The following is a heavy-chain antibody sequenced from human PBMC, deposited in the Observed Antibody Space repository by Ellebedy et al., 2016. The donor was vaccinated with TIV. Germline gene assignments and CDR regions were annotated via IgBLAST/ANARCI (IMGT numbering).Heavy chain of an antibody. D-gene: IGHD2-15*01. CDR2: ISNSRSTI. J-gene: IGHJ6*02. CDR1: GFTFSSSS. V-gene: IGHV3-48*01. Sequence: GESLKISCAASGFTFSSSSMNWVRQARGKGLERVSFISNSRSTIYYAHSVNGRFPISRHNAKNSLYLQMNSLRAEDTAVYYCAREMGYCSGGSCYARLYYYNAMDVWGQGTTVTVSS. CDR3: AREMGYCSGGSCYARLYYYNAMDV.